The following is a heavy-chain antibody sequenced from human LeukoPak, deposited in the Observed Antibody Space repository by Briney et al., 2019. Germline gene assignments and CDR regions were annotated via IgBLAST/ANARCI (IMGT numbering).Heavy chain of an antibody. D-gene: IGHD3-3*01. V-gene: IGHV1-2*02. J-gene: IGHJ3*02. CDR2: INPNSGGT. Sequence: ASVKVSCKASGYTFTGYYMHWVRQAPGQGLEWMGWINPNSGGTNYAQRFQGRVTMTRDTSISTAYMELSSLRPEDTAVYYCARGDYTKALRFLEWLLPSGAFDIWGQGTMVTVSS. CDR1: GYTFTGYY. CDR3: ARGDYTKALRFLEWLLPSGAFDI.